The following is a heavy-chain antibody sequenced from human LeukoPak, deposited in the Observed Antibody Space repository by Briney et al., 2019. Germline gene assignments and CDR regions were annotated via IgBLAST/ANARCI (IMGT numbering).Heavy chain of an antibody. CDR1: GFTFSSYG. Sequence: GRSLRLSCAASGFTFSSYGMHWVRQAPGKGLEWVAVISYDGSNKYYADSVKGRFTISRDNSKNTLYLQMNSLRAEDTAVYYCAKAGAVAGLFDYWGQGTLVTVSS. CDR2: ISYDGSNK. J-gene: IGHJ4*02. V-gene: IGHV3-30*18. CDR3: AKAGAVAGLFDY. D-gene: IGHD6-19*01.